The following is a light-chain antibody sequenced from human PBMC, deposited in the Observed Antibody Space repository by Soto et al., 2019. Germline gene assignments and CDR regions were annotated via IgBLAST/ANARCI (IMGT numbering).Light chain of an antibody. V-gene: IGLV4-69*01. CDR3: LTWGAGIWV. J-gene: IGLJ3*02. CDR2: LNSDGRH. CDR1: SGHTNYA. Sequence: LGASVKLTCTLSSGHTNYAIAWHQLQPEKGPRYLMKLNSDGRHSKGDGIPDRFSGSSSGAERYLTISSLRSEDEADYYCLTWGAGIWVFGGGTKLTVL.